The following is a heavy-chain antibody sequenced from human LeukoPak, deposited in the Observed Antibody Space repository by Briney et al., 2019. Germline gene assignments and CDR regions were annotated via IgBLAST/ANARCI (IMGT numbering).Heavy chain of an antibody. CDR2: INPSGGST. CDR1: GDTVTSYY. CDR3: ARDYYHSSGYYDY. J-gene: IGHJ4*02. D-gene: IGHD3-22*01. Sequence: ASVKVSCKASGDTVTSYYMHRVRQAPGQWLEWMGIINPSGGSTSYAQKFQGRVTMTRDTSTSTVYMELSSLRSEDTAVYYCARDYYHSSGYYDYWGQGTLVTVSS. V-gene: IGHV1-46*01.